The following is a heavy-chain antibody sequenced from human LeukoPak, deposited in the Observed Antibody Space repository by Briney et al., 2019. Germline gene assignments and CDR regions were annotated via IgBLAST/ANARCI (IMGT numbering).Heavy chain of an antibody. Sequence: GGSLRLSCAASGFTFSSYSMNWVRQAPGKGLEWVSYISSSNSTIYYADSVKGRFTISRDNAKNSLYLQMNSLRAEDTAVYYCARDRYSSGWYFWNYYYMDVWGKGTTVTVSS. CDR3: ARDRYSSGWYFWNYYYMDV. V-gene: IGHV3-48*01. CDR2: ISSSNSTI. J-gene: IGHJ6*03. CDR1: GFTFSSYS. D-gene: IGHD6-19*01.